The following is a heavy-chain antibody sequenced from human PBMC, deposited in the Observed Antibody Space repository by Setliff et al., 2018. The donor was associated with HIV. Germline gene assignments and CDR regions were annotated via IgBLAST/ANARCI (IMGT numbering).Heavy chain of an antibody. V-gene: IGHV4-31*01. Sequence: SETLSLTCTVSGGSISSSSYYWNWFRQYPGKGLEWLGYIHYTGTTNQNPSLRGLITISLDTSKNQFSLKLTSVTAADTAVYYCARAPYVSGSFGWFDPWGQGTLVTVSS. CDR2: IHYTGTT. CDR3: ARAPYVSGSFGWFDP. D-gene: IGHD3-10*01. CDR1: GGSISSSSYY. J-gene: IGHJ5*02.